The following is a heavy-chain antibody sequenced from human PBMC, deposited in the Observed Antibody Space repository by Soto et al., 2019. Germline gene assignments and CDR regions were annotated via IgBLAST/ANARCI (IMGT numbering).Heavy chain of an antibody. CDR3: AHTKGYCSSTSCRDAKGGFDY. Sequence: GASVKVSCKASGYTFSDYYIHWVLQAPGQGLEWMGWINPNSGGTKYAPKFQGGVTMTRDTSITTAYMELSRLRSGDTAVYYCAHTKGYCSSTSCRDAKGGFDYWGPGTLVTVSS. D-gene: IGHD2-2*01. CDR1: GYTFSDYY. V-gene: IGHV1-2*02. J-gene: IGHJ4*02. CDR2: INPNSGGT.